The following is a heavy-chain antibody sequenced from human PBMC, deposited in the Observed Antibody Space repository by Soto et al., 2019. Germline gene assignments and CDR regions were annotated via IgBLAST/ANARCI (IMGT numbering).Heavy chain of an antibody. CDR3: AKKCHCGSGTYLYYFDY. D-gene: IGHD3-10*01. CDR1: GFTFSNYA. Sequence: GGSLRVSCAAAGFTFSNYAMSWVRPAPGEGLEWVSTISASDGSTYYADSVKGRFTISRDNSKNTVYLQMNTLRAEDTALYYCAKKCHCGSGTYLYYFDYWGQGIQVTVSS. V-gene: IGHV3-23*01. J-gene: IGHJ4*02. CDR2: ISASDGST.